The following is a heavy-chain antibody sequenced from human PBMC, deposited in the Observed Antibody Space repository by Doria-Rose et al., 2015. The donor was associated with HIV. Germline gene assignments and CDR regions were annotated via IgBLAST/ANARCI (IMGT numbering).Heavy chain of an antibody. Sequence: AFYGGSFSGYYWTWIRQSPGKGLEWIGEINHGGSTNYNPSLKSRVTISLDMSKNQFSLKVTSVTAADTAVYYCARGPSDFGDYVAFQHWGQGTLGTVSS. D-gene: IGHD4-17*01. CDR1: GGSFSGYY. CDR3: ARGPSDFGDYVAFQH. J-gene: IGHJ1*01. V-gene: IGHV4-34*01. CDR2: INHGGST.